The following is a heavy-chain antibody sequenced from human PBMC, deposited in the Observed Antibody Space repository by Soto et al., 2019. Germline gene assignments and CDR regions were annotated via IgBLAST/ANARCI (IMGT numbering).Heavy chain of an antibody. CDR3: ARDRYYYGSCPMDF. D-gene: IGHD3-10*01. V-gene: IGHV1-69*01. J-gene: IGHJ6*02. CDR1: GGTFSSYA. CDR2: IIPIFGTA. Sequence: QVQLVQSGAEVKKPGSSVRVSCKASGGTFSSYAISWVRQAPGQGLEWMGGIIPIFGTANYAQKFQGRVTVTADESTSTAYMELGSVTSEDTSVYYCARDRYYYGSCPMDFWGQGTTVTVSS.